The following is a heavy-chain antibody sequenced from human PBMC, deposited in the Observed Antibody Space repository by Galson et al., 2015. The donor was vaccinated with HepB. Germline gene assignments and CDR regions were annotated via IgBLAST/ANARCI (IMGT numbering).Heavy chain of an antibody. CDR3: ARSVVRGVIFDY. D-gene: IGHD3-10*01. Sequence: SLRLSCAASGFTFSSYAMHWVRQAPGKGLEWVAVISYDGSNKYYADSVKGRFTISRDNSKNTLYLQMNSLRAEDTAVYYCARSVVRGVIFDYWGQGTLVTVSS. CDR2: ISYDGSNK. J-gene: IGHJ4*02. V-gene: IGHV3-30*04. CDR1: GFTFSSYA.